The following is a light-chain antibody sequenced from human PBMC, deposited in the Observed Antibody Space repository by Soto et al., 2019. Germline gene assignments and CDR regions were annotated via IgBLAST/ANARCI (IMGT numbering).Light chain of an antibody. CDR1: QSVSSSY. J-gene: IGKJ1*01. CDR2: GAS. V-gene: IGKV3-20*01. CDR3: QQYNSYRWT. Sequence: EIVLTQSPGTLSLSPGERATLSCRASQSVSSSYLAWYQQKPGQAPRLLIYGASSRATGIPDRFSGSGSGTDFTLTISRLEPEDFATYYCQQYNSYRWTFGQGTKVDIK.